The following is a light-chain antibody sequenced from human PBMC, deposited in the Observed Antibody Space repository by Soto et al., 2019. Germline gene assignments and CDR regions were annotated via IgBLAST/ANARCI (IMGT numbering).Light chain of an antibody. Sequence: EIVLTQSPATLSLSPGERATLSCRASQSVSSYLAWYQQKPGQAPRLLIYDASNRVTGIPARFSGSGSGTDFTLTISSLEPEDFAVYYCQQRGRPGTFGQGTKVEIK. V-gene: IGKV3-11*01. CDR3: QQRGRPGT. CDR1: QSVSSY. CDR2: DAS. J-gene: IGKJ1*01.